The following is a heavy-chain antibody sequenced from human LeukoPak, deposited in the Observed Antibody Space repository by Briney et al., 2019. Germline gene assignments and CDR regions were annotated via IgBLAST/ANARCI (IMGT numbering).Heavy chain of an antibody. CDR3: ATGGRSGVAFES. D-gene: IGHD2-15*01. Sequence: GGSLRLSCAASGFTVSSNYMSWARQAPGKGLEWVSLIYAGGSTFYEDSVMGRSTISRDKSNNTLYLLMNSLRAEDTAVYYCATGGRSGVAFESWGQGTLVTVSS. J-gene: IGHJ4*02. CDR2: IYAGGST. CDR1: GFTVSSNY. V-gene: IGHV3-53*01.